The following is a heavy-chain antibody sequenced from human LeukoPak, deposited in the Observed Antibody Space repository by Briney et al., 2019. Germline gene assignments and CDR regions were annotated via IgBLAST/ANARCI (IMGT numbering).Heavy chain of an antibody. Sequence: GGSLRLSCAASGFTFSNAWMSWVRQAPGKGLEWVGRIKSKTDGGTTDYAAPVKGRFTISRDDSKNTLYLQMNSLKTEDTAVYYCTTREGYSSSWLDDYWGQGTLVTVSS. CDR3: TTREGYSSSWLDDY. V-gene: IGHV3-15*01. CDR2: IKSKTDGGTT. CDR1: GFTFSNAW. J-gene: IGHJ4*02. D-gene: IGHD6-13*01.